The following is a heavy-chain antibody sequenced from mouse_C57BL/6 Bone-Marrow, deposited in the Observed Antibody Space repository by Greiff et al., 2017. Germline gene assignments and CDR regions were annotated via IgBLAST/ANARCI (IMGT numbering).Heavy chain of an antibody. J-gene: IGHJ2*01. D-gene: IGHD4-1*01. CDR2: ISDGGSYT. V-gene: IGHV5-4*01. CDR1: GFTFSSYA. Sequence: DVQLVESGGGLVKPGGSLKLSCAASGFTFSSYAMSWVRQTPEKRLEWVATISDGGSYTYYPDNVKGRFTISRDNAKNNLYLQMSHLKSEDTAMYYCARELGLDYWGQGTTLTVSS. CDR3: ARELGLDY.